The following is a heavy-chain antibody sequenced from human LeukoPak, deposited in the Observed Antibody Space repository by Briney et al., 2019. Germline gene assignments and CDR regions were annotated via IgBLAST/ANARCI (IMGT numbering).Heavy chain of an antibody. D-gene: IGHD6-19*01. Sequence: PGASLRLSCAASGFTFSSYAMSWVHQAPGKGLEWVSAISGSGGSTYYADSVKGRFTISRDNSKNTLYLQMNSLRAEDTAVYYCAKDHEIAVAGDWFDPWGQGTLVTVSS. CDR1: GFTFSSYA. V-gene: IGHV3-23*01. CDR2: ISGSGGST. CDR3: AKDHEIAVAGDWFDP. J-gene: IGHJ5*02.